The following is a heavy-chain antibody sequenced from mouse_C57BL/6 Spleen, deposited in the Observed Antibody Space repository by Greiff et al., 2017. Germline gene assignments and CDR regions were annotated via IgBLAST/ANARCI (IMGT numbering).Heavy chain of an antibody. V-gene: IGHV1-69*01. Sequence: VQLQQPGAELVMPGASVKLSCKASGYTFTSYWMHWVKQRPGQGLEWIGEIDPSDSYTNYNQKFKGKSTLTVDKSSSTAYMLLSSLTSEDSAVYYCARAVYYDYDDVVFAYWCQGTLVIVSA. CDR3: ARAVYYDYDDVVFAY. D-gene: IGHD2-4*01. CDR1: GYTFTSYW. CDR2: IDPSDSYT. J-gene: IGHJ3*01.